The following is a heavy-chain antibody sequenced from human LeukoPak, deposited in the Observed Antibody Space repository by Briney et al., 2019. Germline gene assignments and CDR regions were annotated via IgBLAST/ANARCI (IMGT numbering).Heavy chain of an antibody. J-gene: IGHJ4*02. CDR1: GFTVSSNY. CDR3: AREPTYTSTWYTSCDY. D-gene: IGHD6-13*01. CDR2: ITGSSSTI. V-gene: IGHV3-48*01. Sequence: GGSLRLSCAASGFTVSSNYMRWVRQAPGKGLEWVSYITGSSSTIYYADSVKGRFTISRDNAKNSLYLQMNSLRAEDTAVYYCAREPTYTSTWYTSCDYWGQGILVTVSS.